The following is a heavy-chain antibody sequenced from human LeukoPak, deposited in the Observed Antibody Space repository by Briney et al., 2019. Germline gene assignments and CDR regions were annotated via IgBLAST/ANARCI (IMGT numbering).Heavy chain of an antibody. CDR2: IYYSGST. CDR1: GYSISSGYY. J-gene: IGHJ4*02. CDR3: ARENTLAQNFDY. Sequence: SETLSLTCTVSGYSISSGYYWSWIRQPPGKGLEWIGYIYYSGSTNYNPSLKSRVTISVDTSKNQFSLKLSSVTAADTAVYYCARENTLAQNFDYWGQGTLVTVSS. D-gene: IGHD6-6*01. V-gene: IGHV4-61*01.